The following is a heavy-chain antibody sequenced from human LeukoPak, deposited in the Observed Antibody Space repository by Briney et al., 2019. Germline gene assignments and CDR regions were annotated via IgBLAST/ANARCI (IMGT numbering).Heavy chain of an antibody. CDR2: ISPDGSTK. V-gene: IGHV3-30-3*01. J-gene: IGHJ4*02. D-gene: IGHD6-19*01. CDR1: RFSFSRYE. CDR3: ATVTVASPFDY. Sequence: PGRSLRLSCAASRFSFSRYEMHWVRQAPGKGLEWVAVISPDGSTKNYADSVKGRFTISRDNSKYMLYLQMNTLRGEDTAVYYCATVTVASPFDYWGQGTLVTVSS.